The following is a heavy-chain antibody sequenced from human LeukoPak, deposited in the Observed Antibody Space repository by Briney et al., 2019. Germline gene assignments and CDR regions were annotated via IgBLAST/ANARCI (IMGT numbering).Heavy chain of an antibody. Sequence: PSETLSLTCSVSGGSISSSSYYWNWIRQPPGKGLEGVGSIYYSGTTYYNSSLKSRVTISEATSKNRFSLMLTSVTAADTAVYYCARQVSDYFYYYIDVWGEGTTVIVSS. V-gene: IGHV4-39*01. CDR2: IYYSGTT. J-gene: IGHJ6*03. CDR3: ARQVSDYFYYYIDV. CDR1: GGSISSSSYY.